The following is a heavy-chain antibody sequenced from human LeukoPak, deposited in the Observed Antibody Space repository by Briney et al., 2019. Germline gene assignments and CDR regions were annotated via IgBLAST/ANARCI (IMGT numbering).Heavy chain of an antibody. CDR1: GGTFSSYA. CDR2: IIPILGIA. V-gene: IGHV1-69*04. D-gene: IGHD3-9*01. J-gene: IGHJ6*02. CDR3: ARPRRLRYFDWLPDGDYGMDV. Sequence: ASVKVSCKASGGTFSSYAISWVRQAPGQGLEWMGRIIPILGIANYAQKFQGRVTITADKSTSTAYMELSSLRSEDTAVYYCARPRRLRYFDWLPDGDYGMDVWGQGTTVTVSS.